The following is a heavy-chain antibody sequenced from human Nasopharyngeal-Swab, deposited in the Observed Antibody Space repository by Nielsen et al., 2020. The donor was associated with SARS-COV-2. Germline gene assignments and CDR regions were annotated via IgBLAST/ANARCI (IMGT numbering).Heavy chain of an antibody. CDR2: ISGSGGST. CDR3: AKVVRGYCGGDCPDWYFDL. J-gene: IGHJ2*01. V-gene: IGHV3-23*01. CDR1: GFTFSSYA. D-gene: IGHD2-21*02. Sequence: SCAASGFTFSSYAMGWVRQAPGKGLEWVSAISGSGGSTYYADSVKGRFTISRDNSKNTLYLQMNSLRAEDTAVYYCAKVVRGYCGGDCPDWYFDLWGRGTLVTVSS.